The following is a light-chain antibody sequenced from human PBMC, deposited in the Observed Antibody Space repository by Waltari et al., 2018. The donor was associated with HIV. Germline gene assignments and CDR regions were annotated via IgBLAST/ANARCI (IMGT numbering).Light chain of an antibody. J-gene: IGLJ3*02. CDR2: DVS. V-gene: IGLV2-23*02. CDR3: CSYVSEIVPCV. CDR1: SSDVGAYNL. Sequence: QTALTQPASVSGSPGQSITIPRPGTSSDVGAYNLVSWYQQHPGKAPKLIIYDVSDRPAGVSNRFTGSKSGNTASLTISGLQAEDEADYYCCSYVSEIVPCVFGGGTKLTVL.